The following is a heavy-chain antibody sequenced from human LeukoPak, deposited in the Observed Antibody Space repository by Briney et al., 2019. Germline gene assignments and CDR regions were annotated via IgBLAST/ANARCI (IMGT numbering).Heavy chain of an antibody. D-gene: IGHD4-11*01. CDR1: GFTFSSYG. Sequence: PGGSLRLSRAASGFTFSSYGMSWVRQAPGKGLEWVSATRGSGGSTYYADPVKGRFTISRDNSKNTLYLQMNSLRAEDTAVYYCAAMTSVTTGDYWGQGTLVTVSS. V-gene: IGHV3-23*01. J-gene: IGHJ4*02. CDR2: TRGSGGST. CDR3: AAMTSVTTGDY.